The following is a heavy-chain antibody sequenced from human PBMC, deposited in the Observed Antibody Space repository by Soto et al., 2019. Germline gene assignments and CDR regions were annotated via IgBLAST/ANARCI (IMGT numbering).Heavy chain of an antibody. Sequence: QVQLVESGGGVVQPGRSLRLSCAASGFTFSSYGMHWVRQAPGKGLEWVTVISFDGSKEYYADSVKGRFTISRDNSKNTLYLQMNSLTIEDTAVYYCAQSRASMVRGVVLYYGMDVWGHGTTVSVSS. CDR3: AQSRASMVRGVVLYYGMDV. CDR2: ISFDGSKE. CDR1: GFTFSSYG. J-gene: IGHJ6*02. V-gene: IGHV3-30*18. D-gene: IGHD3-10*01.